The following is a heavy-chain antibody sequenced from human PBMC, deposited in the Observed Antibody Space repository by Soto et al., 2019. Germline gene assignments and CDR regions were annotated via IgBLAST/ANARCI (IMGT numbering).Heavy chain of an antibody. CDR1: GFTFSDYT. CDR3: ARRTNGYFGY. V-gene: IGHV3-23*01. CDR2: ILAAYNT. Sequence: EVQLLDSGGGLVQPWGSLTLSCAASGFTFSDYTMSWVRQAPGKVLECISAILAAYNTYYTDSMRGRFTISRDNSKNTLYLKMNSLGDEDTVVYYGARRTNGYFGYWGQGALVTVSS. J-gene: IGHJ4*02. D-gene: IGHD2-8*01.